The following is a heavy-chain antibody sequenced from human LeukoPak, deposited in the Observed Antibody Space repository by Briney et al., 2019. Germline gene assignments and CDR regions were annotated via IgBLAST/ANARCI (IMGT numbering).Heavy chain of an antibody. J-gene: IGHJ6*03. V-gene: IGHV3-23*01. D-gene: IGHD7-27*01. Sequence: GGSLRLSCAASGFTFSSYAMSWVHQAPGKGLEWVSAISGSGGSTYYADSVKGRFTISRDNSKNTLYLQMNSLRAEDTAVYYCAKGWGTDYYYYYYMDVWGKGTTVTVSS. CDR2: ISGSGGST. CDR1: GFTFSSYA. CDR3: AKGWGTDYYYYYYMDV.